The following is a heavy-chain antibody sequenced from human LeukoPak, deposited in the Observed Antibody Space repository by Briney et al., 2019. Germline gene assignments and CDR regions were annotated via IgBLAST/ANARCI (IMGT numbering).Heavy chain of an antibody. CDR1: GGSVSSGSYC. Sequence: PSETLSLTCTVSGGSVSSGSYCWSWIRQPPGKGLEWIGYIYYSGSTYYNPSLKSRVTISVDTSKNQFSLKLSSVTAADTAVYYCARGNLDSSGYYCDWGQGTLVTVSS. CDR3: ARGNLDSSGYYCD. V-gene: IGHV4-61*01. D-gene: IGHD3-22*01. CDR2: IYYSGST. J-gene: IGHJ4*02.